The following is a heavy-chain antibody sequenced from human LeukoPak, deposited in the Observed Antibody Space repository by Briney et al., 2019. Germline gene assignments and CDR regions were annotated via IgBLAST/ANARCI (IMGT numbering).Heavy chain of an antibody. CDR3: AKDTGYWGYYFDY. V-gene: IGHV3-23*01. CDR2: VSGSGGTT. CDR1: GFTFSNFA. J-gene: IGHJ4*02. D-gene: IGHD2-21*01. Sequence: GGSLRLSCAVSGFTFSNFAMSWVRQAPGKGLEWVSGVSGSGGTTYYADSVKGRFTISRDDPKNTLYLQMNSLRTEDTAVYYCAKDTGYWGYYFDYWGQGTLVTVSS.